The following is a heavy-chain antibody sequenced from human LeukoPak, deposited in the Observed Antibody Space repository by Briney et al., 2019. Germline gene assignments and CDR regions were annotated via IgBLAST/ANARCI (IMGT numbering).Heavy chain of an antibody. J-gene: IGHJ4*02. CDR1: GGSIGSYY. Sequence: SETLSLTCTVSGGSIGSYYWSWIRQPPGKGLEWIGYIYYSGSTNYNPSLKSRVTISVDTSKNQFSLKLSSVTAADTAVYYCARSYDFWSGDSQFDYWGQGTLVTVPS. V-gene: IGHV4-59*12. D-gene: IGHD3-3*01. CDR2: IYYSGST. CDR3: ARSYDFWSGDSQFDY.